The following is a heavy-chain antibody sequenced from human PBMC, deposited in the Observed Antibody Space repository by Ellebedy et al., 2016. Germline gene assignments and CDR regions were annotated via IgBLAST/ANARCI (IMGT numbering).Heavy chain of an antibody. V-gene: IGHV3-66*01. D-gene: IGHD2-8*02. Sequence: GESLKISCAASGFTVRTNYMSWVRQAPGKGLEWVSVLYSGGSTNYSDSGKGRFIISRDNSKNTLYLQMNSLRAEDTAVYYCAREGAEGFDLVRYFENWGQGTLVTVSS. J-gene: IGHJ4*02. CDR2: LYSGGST. CDR3: AREGAEGFDLVRYFEN. CDR1: GFTVRTNY.